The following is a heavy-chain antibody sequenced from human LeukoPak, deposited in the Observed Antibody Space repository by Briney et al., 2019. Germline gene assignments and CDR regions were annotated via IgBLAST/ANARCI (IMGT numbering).Heavy chain of an antibody. V-gene: IGHV4-34*01. Sequence: SETLSLTCAVYGGSFSDYYWTWIRQTPGKGLEWIGEMSPSGSSNYNPSLKSRVTMSVDTSKNQFSLKLSSVTAADTAVYYCARVVLIAEAGTGYYFDYWGQGTLVTVSS. CDR1: GGSFSDYY. CDR2: MSPSGSS. CDR3: ARVVLIAEAGTGYYFDY. J-gene: IGHJ4*02. D-gene: IGHD6-13*01.